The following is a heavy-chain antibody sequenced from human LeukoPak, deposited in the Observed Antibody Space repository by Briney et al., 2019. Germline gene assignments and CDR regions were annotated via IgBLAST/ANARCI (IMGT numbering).Heavy chain of an antibody. Sequence: WASVKVSCKSSGYTFTSYGISWVRQAPGQGLEWMGWITTYNGNTNYAQKLQGRVTMTTDTSTSTAYMELRSLRFDDTAVYCCARVELDYYYYMDVWGKGTTVTVSS. CDR3: ARVELDYYYYMDV. D-gene: IGHD2/OR15-2a*01. CDR2: ITTYNGNT. J-gene: IGHJ6*03. V-gene: IGHV1-18*01. CDR1: GYTFTSYG.